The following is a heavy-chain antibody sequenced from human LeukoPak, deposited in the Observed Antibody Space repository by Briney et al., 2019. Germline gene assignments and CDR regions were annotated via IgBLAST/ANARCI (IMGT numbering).Heavy chain of an antibody. Sequence: SETLSLTCTVSGASINGYYWTWIRQTPGKGLEWIGYVHYTGSTSYNPSLRGRVTMSIDTSKNQFSLNVNSVTAADTAVYYCAKVGYSGSFDYSGQGTLVTVSS. D-gene: IGHD3-22*01. CDR3: AKVGYSGSFDY. V-gene: IGHV4-59*03. CDR2: VHYTGST. CDR1: GASINGYY. J-gene: IGHJ4*02.